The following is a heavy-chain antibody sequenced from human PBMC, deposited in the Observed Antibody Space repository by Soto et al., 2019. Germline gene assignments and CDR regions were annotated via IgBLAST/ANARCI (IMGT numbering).Heavy chain of an antibody. D-gene: IGHD6-6*01. J-gene: IGHJ6*04. CDR3: ARDREPHSSSPQPRDYYYGMDV. Sequence: ASVKVSCKASGYTFTGYYMHWVRQAPGQGLEWMGWINPNSGGTNYAQKFQGWVTMTRDTSISTAYMELSRLRSDDTAVYYCARDREPHSSSPQPRDYYYGMDVWGEGTTVTVSS. V-gene: IGHV1-2*04. CDR1: GYTFTGYY. CDR2: INPNSGGT.